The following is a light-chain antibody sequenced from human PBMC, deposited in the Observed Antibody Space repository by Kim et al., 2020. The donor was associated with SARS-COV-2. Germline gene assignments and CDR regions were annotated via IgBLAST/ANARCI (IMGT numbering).Light chain of an antibody. J-gene: IGLJ3*02. V-gene: IGLV3-1*01. CDR2: QDS. Sequence: SYELTQPPSVSVSPGQTASITCSGDKLGDKYACWYQQKPGQSPVLVIYQDSKRPSGIPERFSGSNSGNTATLTISGTQAMDEADSYCQAWDSSTVWFGGG. CDR1: KLGDKY. CDR3: QAWDSSTVW.